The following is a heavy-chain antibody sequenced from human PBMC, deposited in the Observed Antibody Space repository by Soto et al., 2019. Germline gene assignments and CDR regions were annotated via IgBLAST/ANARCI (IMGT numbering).Heavy chain of an antibody. J-gene: IGHJ4*02. CDR3: ASFYYGSGSNT. CDR2: INHSGST. D-gene: IGHD3-10*01. CDR1: GGSFSGYY. Sequence: SETLSLTCAVYGGSFSGYYWSWIRQPPGKGLEWIGEINHSGSTNYNPSLKSRVTISVDTSKNQFSLKLSSVTAADTAVYYCASFYYGSGSNTWGQGTLVTVSS. V-gene: IGHV4-34*01.